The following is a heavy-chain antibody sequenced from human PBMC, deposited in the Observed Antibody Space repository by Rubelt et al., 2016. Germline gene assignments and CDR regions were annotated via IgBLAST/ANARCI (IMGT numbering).Heavy chain of an antibody. CDR1: GESFSGYY. J-gene: IGHJ4*02. Sequence: QVQLQQWGAGLLKPSETLSLTCAVYGESFSGYYWTWIRQPPGKGQEWIGDFSHSGGTNYNPSLKSRVTISLDTSTNQFSLKVGSGTASDTAVCYCARGRVGSVWYRDYWGQGTLVTVSS. V-gene: IGHV4-34*01. CDR2: FSHSGGT. CDR3: ARGRVGSVWYRDY. D-gene: IGHD6-19*01.